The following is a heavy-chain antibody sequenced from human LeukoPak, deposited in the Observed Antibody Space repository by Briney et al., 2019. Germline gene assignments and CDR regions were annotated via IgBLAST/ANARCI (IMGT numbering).Heavy chain of an antibody. CDR3: ASSQRAGVNAPMAYSI. V-gene: IGHV4-39*07. J-gene: IGHJ4*02. CDR1: GAIIKREGFN. D-gene: IGHD5-18*01. CDR2: IFYNGNT. Sequence: SETLSLTCSVSGAIIKREGFNWDWIRQPPGKGLEYIGSIFYNGNTYYNPSLESRVTISLDTSKNQFSLRLSSLTAADSAVYYCASSQRAGVNAPMAYSIWGQGTLVTVSS.